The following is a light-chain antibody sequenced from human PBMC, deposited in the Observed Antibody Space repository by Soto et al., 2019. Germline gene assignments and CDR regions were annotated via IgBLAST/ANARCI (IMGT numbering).Light chain of an antibody. CDR1: QSVSSNY. CDR3: QQYSDSPPT. V-gene: IGKV3-20*01. CDR2: GAS. J-gene: IGKJ1*01. Sequence: EIVLTQSPGTVSLSPGERATLSCRASQSVSSNYLAWYQQKPGQAPRLLICGASSRATGIPDRFSGSGSGTDFTLTISRLEPEDFAMYYCQQYSDSPPTFGQGTKVDIK.